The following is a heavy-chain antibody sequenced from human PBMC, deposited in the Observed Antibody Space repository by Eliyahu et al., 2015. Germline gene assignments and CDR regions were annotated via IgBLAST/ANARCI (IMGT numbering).Heavy chain of an antibody. J-gene: IGHJ6*03. CDR2: INAGNGNT. CDR1: GYTFTSYA. Sequence: QVQLVQSGAEVKKPGASVKVSCKASGYTFTSYAMHWVRQAPGQRLEWMGWINAGNGNTKYSQKFQGRVTITRDTSASTAYMELSSLRSEDTAVYYCAREVYPSALPYYYYYYMDVWGKGTTVTVSS. D-gene: IGHD1-14*01. CDR3: AREVYPSALPYYYYYYMDV. V-gene: IGHV1-3*01.